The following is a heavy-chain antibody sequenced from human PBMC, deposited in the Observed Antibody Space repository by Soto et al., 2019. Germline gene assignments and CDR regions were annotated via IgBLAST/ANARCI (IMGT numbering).Heavy chain of an antibody. CDR2: IKQDGSEK. D-gene: IGHD2-2*01. Sequence: WGSLRLSCAASGFTFSSYWMSWFRQAPGKGLEWVANIKQDGSEKYYVDSVKGRFTISRDNAKNSLYLQMNSLRAEDTAVYYCATDGCSRTSCSFYCYYGTPFCVQAST. CDR1: GFTFSSYW. V-gene: IGHV3-7*03. CDR3: ATDGCSRTSCSFYCYYGTPF. J-gene: IGHJ6*02.